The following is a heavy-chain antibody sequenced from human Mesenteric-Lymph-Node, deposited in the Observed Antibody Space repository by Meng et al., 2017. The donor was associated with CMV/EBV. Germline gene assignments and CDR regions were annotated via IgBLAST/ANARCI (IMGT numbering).Heavy chain of an antibody. J-gene: IGHJ6*02. CDR1: GCRFTDYY. CDR3: ARDLKGTPVMKRGLYGMDL. Sequence: ASVKVSCKASGCRFTDYYICWVRQAPGQGLEWMGWMNPNSGSSNSAQKFQGRVTMTRDTSIDTAHMELSRLTSDDTAVYYCARDLKGTPVMKRGLYGMDLWGQGTTVTVSS. D-gene: IGHD4-11*01. CDR2: MNPNSGSS. V-gene: IGHV1-2*02.